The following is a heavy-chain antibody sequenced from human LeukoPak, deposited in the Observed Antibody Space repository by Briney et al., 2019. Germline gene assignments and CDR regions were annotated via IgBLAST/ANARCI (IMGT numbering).Heavy chain of an antibody. CDR1: GYTFTSYG. J-gene: IGHJ5*02. V-gene: IGHV1-18*01. D-gene: IGHD2-2*01. Sequence: ASVKVSCKASGYTFTSYGISWVRQAPGQGLEWMGWISAYNGNTNYAHELQGRVTMTTDTSTSTAYMELRSLRSDDTAVYYCARGYCSSTRCYFDPWGQGTLVTVSS. CDR3: ARGYCSSTRCYFDP. CDR2: ISAYNGNT.